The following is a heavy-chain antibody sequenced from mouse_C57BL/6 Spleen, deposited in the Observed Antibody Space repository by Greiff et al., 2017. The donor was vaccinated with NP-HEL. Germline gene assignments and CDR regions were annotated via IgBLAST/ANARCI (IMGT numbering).Heavy chain of an antibody. J-gene: IGHJ2*01. CDR1: GFTFSSYA. V-gene: IGHV5-9-1*02. Sequence: EVMLVESGEGLVKPGGSLKLSCAASGFTFSSYAMSWVRQTPEKWLEWVAYISSGGDDTYYEGTVKGRVTISRDKARNTPYLQMSSLKSEDTAMYYCTRASYDGYYFDYWGQGTTLTVSS. CDR2: ISSGGDDT. CDR3: TRASYDGYYFDY. D-gene: IGHD2-3*01.